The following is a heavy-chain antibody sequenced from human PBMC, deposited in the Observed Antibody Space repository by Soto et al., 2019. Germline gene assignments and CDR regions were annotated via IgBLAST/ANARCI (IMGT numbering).Heavy chain of an antibody. J-gene: IGHJ4*02. CDR1: GFTFSSYW. V-gene: IGHV3-7*01. CDR2: IKQDGSEK. CDR3: ARRALGYCSGGSCYFDY. D-gene: IGHD2-15*01. Sequence: GESLKISCAASGFTFSSYWMSWVRQAPGKGLEWVANIKQDGSEKYYVDSVKGRFTISRDNAKNSLYLQMNSLRAEDTAVYYCARRALGYCSGGSCYFDYWGQGTLVTVSS.